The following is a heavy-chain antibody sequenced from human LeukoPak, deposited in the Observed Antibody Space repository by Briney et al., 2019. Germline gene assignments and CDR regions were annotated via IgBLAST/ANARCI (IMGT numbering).Heavy chain of an antibody. CDR1: GGSLSSYY. V-gene: IGHV4-59*01. CDR2: IYYSGST. D-gene: IGHD3-9*01. J-gene: IGHJ6*04. CDR3: ARDSGPYYDILTGSGRSSQYYYYGMDV. Sequence: SETLSLTCTVSGGSLSSYYWSWIRQPPGKGLEWIWHIYYSGSTNYNPSLTSRVTRSVDTSKNQFSLKLSSVTAADTAVYYCARDSGPYYDILTGSGRSSQYYYYGMDVWGKGTTVTVSS.